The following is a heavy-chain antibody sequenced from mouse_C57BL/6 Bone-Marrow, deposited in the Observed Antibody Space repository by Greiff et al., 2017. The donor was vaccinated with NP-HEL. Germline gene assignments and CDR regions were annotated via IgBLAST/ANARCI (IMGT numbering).Heavy chain of an antibody. CDR1: GFSINSDCY. CDR3: ARDRYYGSGGWYFDV. Sequence: EVQLQESGPSLVRPSQTLSLTCTVTGFSINSDCYWIWIRQFPGNKLEYIGYTFYSGITYYNPSLESRTYITRDTSKNQFSLKLSSVTTEDTATYYCARDRYYGSGGWYFDVWGTGTTVTVSS. D-gene: IGHD1-1*01. J-gene: IGHJ1*03. V-gene: IGHV3-3*01. CDR2: TFYSGIT.